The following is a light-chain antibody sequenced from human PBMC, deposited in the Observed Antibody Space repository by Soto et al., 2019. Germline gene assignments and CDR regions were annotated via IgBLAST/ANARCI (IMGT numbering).Light chain of an antibody. V-gene: IGKV1-12*01. CDR1: QGTSRW. CDR2: AAS. J-gene: IGKJ5*01. Sequence: DIQMTQSPSSVSASVGDRVTSTCRACQGTSRWLSWYKQKPGKAPKLLIYAASRLQSWVPSRFSGSRSETDFALTISSLKPEDFATYYCQQANSFPLTFGQGKRRELK. CDR3: QQANSFPLT.